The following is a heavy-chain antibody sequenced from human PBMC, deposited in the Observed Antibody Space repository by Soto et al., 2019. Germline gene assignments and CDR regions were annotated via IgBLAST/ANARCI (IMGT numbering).Heavy chain of an antibody. D-gene: IGHD3-22*01. V-gene: IGHV4-59*12. CDR2: IYYSGST. CDR3: ASDYYYYDSSGYFHY. CDR1: GGSISSSY. Sequence: SETLSLTCTVSGGSISSSYWSWIRQPPGKGLEWIGYIYYSGSTYYNPSLKSRVTISVDTSKNQFSLKLSSVTAADTAVYYCASDYYYYDSSGYFHYWGQLSLVTVSS. J-gene: IGHJ4*02.